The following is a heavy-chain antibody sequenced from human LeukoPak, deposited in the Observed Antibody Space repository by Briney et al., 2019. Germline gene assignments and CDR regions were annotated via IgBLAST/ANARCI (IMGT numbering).Heavy chain of an antibody. J-gene: IGHJ3*02. CDR2: ISSSSDYI. Sequence: GGSLRLSCAASGFTFSSYSMNWVRQAPGKGLEWVSSISSSSDYIYYADSLKGRFTISRDNAMNSLYLQMNSLRAEDTAVYYCAREEGGAGLYGFDIWGQGTMVTVSS. V-gene: IGHV3-21*01. D-gene: IGHD1-26*01. CDR3: AREEGGAGLYGFDI. CDR1: GFTFSSYS.